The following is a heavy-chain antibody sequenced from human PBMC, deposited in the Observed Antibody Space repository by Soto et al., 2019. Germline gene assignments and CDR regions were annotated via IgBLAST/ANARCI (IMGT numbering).Heavy chain of an antibody. CDR1: GYSFATSG. CDR3: ARARQYYDSSGYVN. V-gene: IGHV1-18*01. D-gene: IGHD3-22*01. CDR2: ISVYNGNT. Sequence: QVKLVQSGTEVKKPGASLKVSCKASGYSFATSGISWVRQAPGQGLEWMGWISVYNGNTNYDQKLHDRVTMTTDTSTTTAYMELRSLRSYDTAVYYCARARQYYDSSGYVNWGQGTLVTVSS. J-gene: IGHJ4*02.